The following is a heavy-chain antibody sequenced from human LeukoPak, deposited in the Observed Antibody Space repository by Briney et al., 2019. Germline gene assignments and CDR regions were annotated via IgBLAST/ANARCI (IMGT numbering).Heavy chain of an antibody. Sequence: GGSLRLSCAASGFTVSSNYMSWVRQAPGKGLEWVSVIYSGGSTYYADSVKGRFTISRDNSKNTLYLQMNSLRAEDTAVYYCARDQTSSGSYPDAFDIWGQGTMVTVSS. V-gene: IGHV3-53*01. CDR3: ARDQTSSGSYPDAFDI. CDR1: GFTVSSNY. CDR2: IYSGGST. D-gene: IGHD3-10*01. J-gene: IGHJ3*02.